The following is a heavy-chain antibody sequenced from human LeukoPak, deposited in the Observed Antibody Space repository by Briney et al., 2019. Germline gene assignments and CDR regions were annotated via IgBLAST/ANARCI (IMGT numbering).Heavy chain of an antibody. Sequence: SQTLSLTCAISGDSVSSNSAAWNWIRQSPSRGLEWLGRTYYRSRWYIDYATSVRGRLTISPDTSKNQFSLKLSSVTAADTAVYYCARDKRGYSYGYYYYGMDVWGQGTTVTVSS. CDR3: ARDKRGYSYGYYYYGMDV. D-gene: IGHD5-18*01. CDR1: GDSVSSNSAA. V-gene: IGHV6-1*01. J-gene: IGHJ6*02. CDR2: TYYRSRWYI.